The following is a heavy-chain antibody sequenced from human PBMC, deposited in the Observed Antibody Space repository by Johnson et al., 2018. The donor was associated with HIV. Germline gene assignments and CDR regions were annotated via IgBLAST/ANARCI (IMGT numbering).Heavy chain of an antibody. CDR2: IGSAGDT. CDR3: ARTPSTYYYDSRGYVDAFDV. J-gene: IGHJ3*01. D-gene: IGHD3-22*01. V-gene: IGHV3-13*01. CDR1: GFTFSSYG. Sequence: EVQLVESWGGVVQPGRSLRLSCAASGFTFSSYGMHWVRQAPGKGLEWVSAIGSAGDTYYPDSVKGRFTISRENAKNSFYLQMNSLRAGDTAVYYCARTPSTYYYDSRGYVDAFDVWGQGTMVTVSS.